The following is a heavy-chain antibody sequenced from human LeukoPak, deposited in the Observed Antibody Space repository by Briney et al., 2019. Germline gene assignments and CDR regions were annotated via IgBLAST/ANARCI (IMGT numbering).Heavy chain of an antibody. Sequence: ASVKVSCKASGYTFTGYYMHLVRQAPGQGLEWMGWINPNSGGTNYAQKFQGRVTMTRDTSISTAYMELSRLRSDDTAVYYCARVRRDGYNSAFDIWGQGTMVTVSS. J-gene: IGHJ3*02. D-gene: IGHD5-24*01. CDR3: ARVRRDGYNSAFDI. CDR1: GYTFTGYY. V-gene: IGHV1-2*02. CDR2: INPNSGGT.